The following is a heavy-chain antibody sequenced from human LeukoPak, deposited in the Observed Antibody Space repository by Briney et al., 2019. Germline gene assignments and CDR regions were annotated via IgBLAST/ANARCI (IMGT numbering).Heavy chain of an antibody. Sequence: PGGSLRLSCAASGFTFSSYWMSWVRQAPGKGLEWVANIKQDGSEKYYVDSVKGRFTISRDNAKNSLYLQMNSLRAEDTALYYCAKGSQLWLTYYFDYWGQGTLVTVSS. CDR3: AKGSQLWLTYYFDY. J-gene: IGHJ4*02. CDR1: GFTFSSYW. CDR2: IKQDGSEK. V-gene: IGHV3-7*03. D-gene: IGHD5-18*01.